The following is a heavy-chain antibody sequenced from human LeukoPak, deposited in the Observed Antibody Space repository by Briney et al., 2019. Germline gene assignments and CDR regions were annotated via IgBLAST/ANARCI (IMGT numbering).Heavy chain of an antibody. D-gene: IGHD2-15*01. Sequence: SETLSLTCTVSGGSISSYYWSWIRQPPGKGLEWIGYIYYSGSTYYNPSLKSRVTISVDTSKNQFSLKLSSVTAADTAVYYCARVNAATPYYYYGMDVWGQGTTVTVSS. CDR1: GGSISSYY. J-gene: IGHJ6*02. CDR3: ARVNAATPYYYYGMDV. V-gene: IGHV4-59*06. CDR2: IYYSGST.